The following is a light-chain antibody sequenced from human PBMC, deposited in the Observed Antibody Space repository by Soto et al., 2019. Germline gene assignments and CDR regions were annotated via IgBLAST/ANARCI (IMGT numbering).Light chain of an antibody. V-gene: IGKV3-20*01. J-gene: IGKJ1*01. CDR1: QSISSNY. Sequence: EIVLTQSPGTLSLSPGERATLSCRASQSISSNYLAWYQQKPGQAPRFLIYGASNRATGIPDRFSGSGSGTDFTLTISRLEPEDFAVYYCQQYGHSPRTFGQGTKVDIK. CDR2: GAS. CDR3: QQYGHSPRT.